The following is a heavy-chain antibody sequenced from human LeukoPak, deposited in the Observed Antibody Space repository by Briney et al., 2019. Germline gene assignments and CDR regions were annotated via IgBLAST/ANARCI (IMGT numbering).Heavy chain of an antibody. CDR3: ARTDYYDGTGYYYRY. V-gene: IGHV3-74*01. D-gene: IGHD3-22*01. CDR1: GFSFSSYW. Sequence: HSGGSLRLSCAASGFSFSSYWMPWVRQVPGRGLVWVSRINPDGTTTTYADSVRGRFTISRDNAKNTVYLQMNSLRADDTAVYYCARTDYYDGTGYYYRYWGQGTLVTVSS. J-gene: IGHJ4*02. CDR2: INPDGTTT.